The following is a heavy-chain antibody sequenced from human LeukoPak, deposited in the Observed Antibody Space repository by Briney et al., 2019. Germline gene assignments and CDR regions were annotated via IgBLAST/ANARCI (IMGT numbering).Heavy chain of an antibody. Sequence: GRSLRLSCAASGFTFSSYGMHWVRQAPGKGLEWVSTISGSGGSTYYADSVKGRFTISRDNSKNTLYLQMNSLRAEDTAVYYCARDTSAFLTGYYYMDVWGKGTTVTVSS. CDR3: ARDTSAFLTGYYYMDV. D-gene: IGHD2-2*01. CDR2: ISGSGGST. V-gene: IGHV3-23*01. J-gene: IGHJ6*03. CDR1: GFTFSSYG.